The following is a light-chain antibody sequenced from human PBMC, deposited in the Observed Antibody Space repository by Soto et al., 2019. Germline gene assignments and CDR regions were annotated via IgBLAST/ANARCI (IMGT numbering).Light chain of an antibody. V-gene: IGLV1-44*01. Sequence: QSVLIQPPSVSGTPGQRVTITCSGSRSNIGIKTVNWYQKLPGSAPRLLIYDNIQRPSGVPDRFSGSKSGTSASLAISGLQSEDEADYYCAAWYDSVQGWVFGGGTKVTAL. CDR3: AAWYDSVQGWV. CDR2: DNI. CDR1: RSNIGIKT. J-gene: IGLJ3*02.